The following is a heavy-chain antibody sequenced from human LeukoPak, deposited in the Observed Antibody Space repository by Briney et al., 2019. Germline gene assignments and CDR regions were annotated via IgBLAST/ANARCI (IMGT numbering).Heavy chain of an antibody. CDR2: IYTSEST. J-gene: IGHJ4*02. CDR1: GGPISSYY. CDR3: ARGLWFGDENPPYFDY. D-gene: IGHD3-10*01. V-gene: IGHV4-4*07. Sequence: PSETLSLTCTVSGGPISSYYWSWIRQPAGKGLEWIGRIYTSESTNYNPSLKSRVTISVDTSRNQFSLKLSSVTAADTAVYYCARGLWFGDENPPYFDYWGQGILVTVSS.